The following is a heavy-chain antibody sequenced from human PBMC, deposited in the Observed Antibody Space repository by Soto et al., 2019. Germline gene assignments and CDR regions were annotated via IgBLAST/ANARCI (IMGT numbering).Heavy chain of an antibody. Sequence: QVQLQESGPGLVKPSQTLSLICTVSGGSISSGGYYWSWIRQHPGKGLEWIGYIYYSGSTYYNPSLTSRVTISVDTSKNQFSLKLTSVTAADTAVYYCASDWGRDGCFDYWGQGTLVTVSS. J-gene: IGHJ4*02. D-gene: IGHD3-16*01. CDR2: IYYSGST. V-gene: IGHV4-31*03. CDR3: ASDWGRDGCFDY. CDR1: GGSISSGGYY.